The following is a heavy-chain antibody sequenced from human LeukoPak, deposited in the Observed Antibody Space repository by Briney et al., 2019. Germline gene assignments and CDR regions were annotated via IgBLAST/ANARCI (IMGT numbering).Heavy chain of an antibody. V-gene: IGHV3-33*01. J-gene: IGHJ3*02. D-gene: IGHD2-21*02. Sequence: GGSLRLSCAASGFTFSSYGMHGVRQAPGKGLEWVAGIWYDGSNKYYADSVKGRFTISRDNSNITLYLQMNSLRAEDTAVYYCARDLKAYCGGDCFNAFDIWGQGTMVTVSS. CDR1: GFTFSSYG. CDR3: ARDLKAYCGGDCFNAFDI. CDR2: IWYDGSNK.